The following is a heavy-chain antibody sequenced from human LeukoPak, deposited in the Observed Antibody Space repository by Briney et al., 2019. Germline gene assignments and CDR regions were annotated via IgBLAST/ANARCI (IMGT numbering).Heavy chain of an antibody. J-gene: IGHJ6*02. Sequence: ASVKVSCKASGYTFTSYAMHWVRQAPGQRLEWMGWINAGNGNTKYSQKFQGRVTITRDTSASTAYMELSSLRSEDTAVYYCARETLNSISYGMDVWGQGTTVTVPS. CDR3: ARETLNSISYGMDV. V-gene: IGHV1-3*01. CDR1: GYTFTSYA. D-gene: IGHD1-1*01. CDR2: INAGNGNT.